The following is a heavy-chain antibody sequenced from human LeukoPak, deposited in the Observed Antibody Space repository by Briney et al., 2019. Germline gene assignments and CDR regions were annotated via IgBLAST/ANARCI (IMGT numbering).Heavy chain of an antibody. D-gene: IGHD1-26*01. CDR3: ARVATLPVAYYYYYYMDV. CDR1: GGTFSSYA. CDR2: IIPIFGTA. Sequence: GSSVKVSCKASGGTFSSYAISWVRQAPGQGLEWMGGIIPIFGTANYAQKFQGRVTITTDESTSTAYMELSSLRSEDTAVYYCARVATLPVAYYYYYYMDVWGKGTTVTVSS. J-gene: IGHJ6*03. V-gene: IGHV1-69*05.